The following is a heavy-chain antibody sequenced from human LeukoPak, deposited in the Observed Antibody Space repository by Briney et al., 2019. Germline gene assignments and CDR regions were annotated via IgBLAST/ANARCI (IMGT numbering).Heavy chain of an antibody. J-gene: IGHJ4*02. CDR2: IIHSGST. V-gene: IGHV4-34*01. CDR3: ARGDGGNYY. CDR1: GGSFSGYY. D-gene: IGHD4-23*01. Sequence: PSETLSLTCAVYGGSFSGYYWSWIRQPPGKGLEWIGEIIHSGSTNYNPSLKSRVTISVDPSKNQFSLKLSSVTAADTAVYYCARGDGGNYYWGQGTLVTVSS.